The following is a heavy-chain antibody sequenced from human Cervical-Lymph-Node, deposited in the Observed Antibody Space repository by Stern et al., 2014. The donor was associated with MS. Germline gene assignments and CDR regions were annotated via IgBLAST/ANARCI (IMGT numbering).Heavy chain of an antibody. CDR1: GGSISSGGYS. D-gene: IGHD1-26*01. CDR3: ARVGGSYYDYFDY. V-gene: IGHV4-30-2*01. CDR2: IYHSGST. Sequence: VQLVESGSGLVKPSQTLSLTCAVSGGSISSGGYSWSWIRQPPGKGLEGIGYIYHSGSTYYNPSLKSRVTISVDRSKNQFSLKLSSVTAADTAVYYCARVGGSYYDYFDYWGQGTLVTVSS. J-gene: IGHJ4*02.